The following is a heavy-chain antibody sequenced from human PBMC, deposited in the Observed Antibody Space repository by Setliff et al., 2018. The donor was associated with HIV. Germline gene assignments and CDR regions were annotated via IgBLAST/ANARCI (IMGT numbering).Heavy chain of an antibody. V-gene: IGHV5-10-1*04. Sequence: PGESLKISCQASGYSFTNFWISWVRQMPGKGLEWMGRLDPRDSYTDYSPSFQGQVTISADKSISTAYLQWSSLKASDTAMYYCARSLRYFDWLPDHDAFDIWGQGTMVTVSS. CDR2: LDPRDSYT. CDR1: GYSFTNFW. D-gene: IGHD3-9*01. J-gene: IGHJ3*02. CDR3: ARSLRYFDWLPDHDAFDI.